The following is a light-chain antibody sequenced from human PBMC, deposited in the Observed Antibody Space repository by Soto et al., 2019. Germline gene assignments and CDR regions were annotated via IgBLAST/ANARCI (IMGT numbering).Light chain of an antibody. CDR3: QQSYVTPRT. Sequence: DIQMTQSPSSLSASVGDRVTIPCRASQNISNSLNWYQQKPGKAPKLLIYDASNLQSGVPSRFTGSGSGTDFTLTITSLQPEDFATYYCQQSYVTPRTFGPGTKV. CDR1: QNISNS. CDR2: DAS. V-gene: IGKV1-39*01. J-gene: IGKJ1*01.